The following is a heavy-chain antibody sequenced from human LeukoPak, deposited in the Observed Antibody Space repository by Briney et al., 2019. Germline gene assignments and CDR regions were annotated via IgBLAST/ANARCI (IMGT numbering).Heavy chain of an antibody. J-gene: IGHJ4*02. D-gene: IGHD4-23*01. Sequence: SETLSLTCTVSGGSISGYYWSWIRQPPGKGLEWIGEINHSGSTNYNPSLKSRVTISVDTSKNQFSLKLSSVTAADTAVYYCARGGNSVVYWGQGTLVTVSS. CDR2: INHSGST. CDR3: ARGGNSVVY. V-gene: IGHV4-34*01. CDR1: GGSISGYY.